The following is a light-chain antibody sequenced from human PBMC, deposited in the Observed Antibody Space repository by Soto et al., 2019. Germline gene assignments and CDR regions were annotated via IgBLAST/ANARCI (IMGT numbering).Light chain of an antibody. V-gene: IGLV1-40*01. J-gene: IGLJ2*01. CDR2: GNS. CDR3: QSYDSSLSGVV. CDR1: SSNIGAGYD. Sequence: QSVLTQPTSVSGAPGQRVTISCTGSSSNIGAGYDVHWYQQLPGTAPKLLSYGNSNRPSGVPDRFSGSKSGTSASLAITGLQAEDEADYYCQSYDSSLSGVVFGGGTQLTVL.